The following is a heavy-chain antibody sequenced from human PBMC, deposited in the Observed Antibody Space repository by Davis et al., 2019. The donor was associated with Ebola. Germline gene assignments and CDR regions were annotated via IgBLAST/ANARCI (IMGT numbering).Heavy chain of an antibody. CDR1: GGSISSGDYS. CDR2: IYNSGST. CDR3: ARQTYSGSGSGFDP. V-gene: IGHV4-30-2*03. Sequence: MPSETLSLTCGVSGGSISSGDYSWNWIRQPPGKGLEWIGYIYNSGSTYYNPSLKSRLAISVDTSRNQFSLRLRSVTATDTAVYYCARQTYSGSGSGFDPWGPGTLVTVSS. D-gene: IGHD3-10*01. J-gene: IGHJ5*02.